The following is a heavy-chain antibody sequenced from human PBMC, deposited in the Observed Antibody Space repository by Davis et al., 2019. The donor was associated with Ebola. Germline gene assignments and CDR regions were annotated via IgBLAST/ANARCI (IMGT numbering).Heavy chain of an antibody. D-gene: IGHD3-10*01. CDR1: GGSISSSNW. CDR2: INHSGST. Sequence: MPSETLSLTCAVSGGSISSSNWWSWVRQPPGKGLEWIGEINHSGSTNYNPSLKSRVTISVDTSKNQFSLKLSSVTAADTAVYYCARDPTYYYGSGSYYLQRGMDVWGKGTTVTVSS. CDR3: ARDPTYYYGSGSYYLQRGMDV. J-gene: IGHJ6*04. V-gene: IGHV4-4*02.